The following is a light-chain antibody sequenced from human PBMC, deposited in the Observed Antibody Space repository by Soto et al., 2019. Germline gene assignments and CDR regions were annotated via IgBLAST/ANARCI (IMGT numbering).Light chain of an antibody. Sequence: ELVWTPSQGPLSLSPGERSPPPGRASQSVSSSYLAWYQQKPGQAPRLLIYGASSRATGIPDRFSGSGSGTDVTLTISRLEPEDCAVYYGQQYGSSPLTFGRGTKVDIK. CDR2: GAS. V-gene: IGKV3-20*01. CDR3: QQYGSSPLT. J-gene: IGKJ4*01. CDR1: QSVSSSY.